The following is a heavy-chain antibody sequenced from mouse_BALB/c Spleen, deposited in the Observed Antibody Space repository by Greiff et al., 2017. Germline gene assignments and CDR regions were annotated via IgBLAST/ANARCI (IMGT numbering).Heavy chain of an antibody. V-gene: IGHV1-80*01. CDR3: ARTSNYYAMDY. CDR1: GYAFSSYW. Sequence: QVQLQQSGAELVRPGSSVKISCKASGYAFSSYWMNWVKQRPGQGLEWIGQIYPGDGDTNYNGKFKGKATLTADKSSSPAYMQLSSQTSEDSAVYFCARTSNYYAMDYWGQGTSVTVSS. CDR2: IYPGDGDT. D-gene: IGHD2-5*01. J-gene: IGHJ4*01.